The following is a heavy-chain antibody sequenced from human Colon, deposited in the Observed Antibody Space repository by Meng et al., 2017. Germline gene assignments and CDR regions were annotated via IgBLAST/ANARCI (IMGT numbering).Heavy chain of an antibody. D-gene: IGHD2-15*01. J-gene: IGHJ4*02. Sequence: QVQLVQSGVEVKTPGASVTVSCKASGYTLYIHWVRLRPGEGLEWMGRINPRTGDTKSAQSFQGRVTMTRDTSTTTFSMDLRSLTTDDSAIYFCARESADGGSFDLWGQGTLVTVSS. CDR2: INPRTGDT. V-gene: IGHV1-2*06. CDR1: GYTLY. CDR3: ARESADGGSFDL.